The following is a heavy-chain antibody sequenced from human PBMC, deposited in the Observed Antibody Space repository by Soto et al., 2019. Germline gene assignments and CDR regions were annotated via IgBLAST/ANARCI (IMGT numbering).Heavy chain of an antibody. CDR2: ISAHTGNA. CDR1: GNIFTNHG. D-gene: IGHD3-22*01. V-gene: IGHV1-18*04. Sequence: QVQLVQSGAEVKKPGASVKVSCKASGNIFTNHGITWVRQAPGQGLEWMGWISAHTGNANYAQKLQGRVTMTIDTSTRTAYRDLRSLMSGDTAVYFCATAYYYDSSGSEPYYFDYWGQGTRVTVSS. J-gene: IGHJ4*02. CDR3: ATAYYYDSSGSEPYYFDY.